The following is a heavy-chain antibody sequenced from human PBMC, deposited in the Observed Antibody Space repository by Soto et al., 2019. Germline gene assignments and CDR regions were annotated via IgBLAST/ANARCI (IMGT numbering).Heavy chain of an antibody. Sequence: QVQLVESGGGVVQPGRSLRLSCAASGFTFSSYGMHWVRQAPGKGLEWVAVIWYDGSNKYYADSVKGRFTISRDNSKNTLYLQMNTLRAEGTAVYYCARESIEAAGSLDYWGQGTLVTVSS. CDR3: ARESIEAAGSLDY. D-gene: IGHD6-13*01. J-gene: IGHJ4*02. CDR2: IWYDGSNK. V-gene: IGHV3-33*01. CDR1: GFTFSSYG.